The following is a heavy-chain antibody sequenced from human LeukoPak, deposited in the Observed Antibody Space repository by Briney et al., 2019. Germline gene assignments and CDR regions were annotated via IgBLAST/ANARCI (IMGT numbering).Heavy chain of an antibody. D-gene: IGHD1-26*01. V-gene: IGHV4-39*07. Sequence: PSETLSLTCTVSGGSISSSSYYWGWIRQPPGKGLEWIGSIYYSGSTYYNPSLKSRVTISVDTSKNQFSLKLSSVTAADTAVYYCARDSGSPPGYYYYYYMDVWGKGTTVTVSS. J-gene: IGHJ6*03. CDR2: IYYSGST. CDR1: GGSISSSSYY. CDR3: ARDSGSPPGYYYYYYMDV.